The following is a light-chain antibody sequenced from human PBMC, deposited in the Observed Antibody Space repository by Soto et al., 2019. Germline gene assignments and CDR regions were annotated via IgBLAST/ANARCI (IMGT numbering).Light chain of an antibody. J-gene: IGLJ1*01. CDR1: SSDVGSYNF. CDR3: SSYTTSSTLG. V-gene: IGLV2-14*01. CDR2: DVS. Sequence: QSVLTQPASVSGSPGQSITISCTGTSSDVGSYNFVSWYQQHPGKAPKLMIYDVSSRPSAVSNRFSGSKSGNTASLTISGLQAEDEADYYCSSYTTSSTLGFGTGTKVTVL.